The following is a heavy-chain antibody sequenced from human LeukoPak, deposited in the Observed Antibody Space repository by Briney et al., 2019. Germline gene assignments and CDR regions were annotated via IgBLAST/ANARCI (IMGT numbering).Heavy chain of an antibody. Sequence: SETLSLTRTVSGGSISSYYWSWLRQPPRKGLEWIGYIYTSGSTNYNPSLKSRVTISVDTSKNQFSLKLSSVTAADTAVYYCARHSHELERPLDDWFDPWGQGTLVTVSS. J-gene: IGHJ5*02. CDR2: IYTSGST. CDR1: GGSISSYY. V-gene: IGHV4-4*09. CDR3: ARHSHELERPLDDWFDP. D-gene: IGHD1-1*01.